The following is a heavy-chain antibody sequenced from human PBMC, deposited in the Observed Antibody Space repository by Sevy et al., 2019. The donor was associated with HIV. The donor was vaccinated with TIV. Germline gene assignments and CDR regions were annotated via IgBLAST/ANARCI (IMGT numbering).Heavy chain of an antibody. D-gene: IGHD6-13*01. CDR1: GFTFSSYW. J-gene: IGHJ4*02. CDR3: AGGPSGAAAGRFDS. CDR2: INQGGNQK. V-gene: IGHV3-7*01. Sequence: GGSLRLSCAASGFTFSSYWINWVRQAPGEGLEWVANINQGGNQKHYMDPVKGRFTISRDNAEKAVYLQMNSLRVEDTAVYFCAGGPSGAAAGRFDSWGQGTLVTVSS.